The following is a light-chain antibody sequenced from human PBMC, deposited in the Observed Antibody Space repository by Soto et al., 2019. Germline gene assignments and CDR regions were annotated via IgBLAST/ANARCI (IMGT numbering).Light chain of an antibody. V-gene: IGLV2-14*01. Sequence: QSVLTQPASVSGSPGQSITISCTGTSSDIGNYNYVSWYQQHPGKAPKLMIYEVSNRPSGVSNRFSGSKSGNTASLTISGLQVEDEADYYCSSYTSSSTLNYVFGTGTKVTVL. CDR1: SSDIGNYNY. CDR2: EVS. CDR3: SSYTSSSTLNYV. J-gene: IGLJ1*01.